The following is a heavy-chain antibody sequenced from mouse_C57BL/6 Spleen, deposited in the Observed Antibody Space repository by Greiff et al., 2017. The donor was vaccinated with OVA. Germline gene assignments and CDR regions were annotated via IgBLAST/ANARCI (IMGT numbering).Heavy chain of an antibody. CDR1: GFTFSDYG. J-gene: IGHJ4*01. CDR2: ISSGSSTI. CDR3: ARLYDGYYLDY. V-gene: IGHV5-17*01. Sequence: EVKLVESGGGLVKPGGSLKLSCAASGFTFSDYGMHWVRQAPEKGLEWVAYISSGSSTIYYADTVKGRFTISRDNAKNTLFLQMTSLRSEDTAMYYCARLYDGYYLDYWGQGTSVTVSS. D-gene: IGHD2-3*01.